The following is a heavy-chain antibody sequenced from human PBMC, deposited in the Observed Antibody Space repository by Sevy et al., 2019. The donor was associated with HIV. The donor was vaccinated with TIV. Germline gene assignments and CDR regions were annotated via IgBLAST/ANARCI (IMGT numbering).Heavy chain of an antibody. CDR2: ISWNSGSI. D-gene: IGHD3-22*01. CDR3: AKGPLEDYYDSSGYFDY. Sequence: GGSLRLSCAASGFTFDDYAMHWVRQAPGKGLEWVSGISWNSGSIGYADSVKGRFTISRDNAKNSLYLQMNSLRAEDTALYYCAKGPLEDYYDSSGYFDYWGQGTLVTVSS. J-gene: IGHJ4*02. V-gene: IGHV3-9*01. CDR1: GFTFDDYA.